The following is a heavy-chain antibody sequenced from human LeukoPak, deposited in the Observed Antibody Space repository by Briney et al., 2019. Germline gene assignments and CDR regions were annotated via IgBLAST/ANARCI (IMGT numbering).Heavy chain of an antibody. Sequence: ASVKVSCKASGYTFTGYYMHWVRQAPGQGLEWMGWINPNSGGTNYAQKFQGRVTMTRDTSISTGYMELSRLRSDDTAVYYCASNRIWHHYYYYMDVWGKGTTVTVSS. V-gene: IGHV1-2*02. D-gene: IGHD1-14*01. CDR1: GYTFTGYY. J-gene: IGHJ6*03. CDR3: ASNRIWHHYYYYMDV. CDR2: INPNSGGT.